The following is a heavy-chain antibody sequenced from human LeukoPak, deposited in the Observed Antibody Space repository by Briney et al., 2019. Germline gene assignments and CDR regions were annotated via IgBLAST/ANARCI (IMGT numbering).Heavy chain of an antibody. CDR1: GYTFTGYY. CDR3: ARGHFWSGYYPDV. CDR2: INPNSGGT. Sequence: GASVKVSCKASGYTFTGYYMHWVRQAPGQGLEWMGWINPNSGGTNYAQKFQGRVTMTRDTSTSTAYMELSRLRSDDTAVYYCARGHFWSGYYPDVWGKGTTVTVSS. V-gene: IGHV1-2*02. J-gene: IGHJ6*04. D-gene: IGHD3-3*02.